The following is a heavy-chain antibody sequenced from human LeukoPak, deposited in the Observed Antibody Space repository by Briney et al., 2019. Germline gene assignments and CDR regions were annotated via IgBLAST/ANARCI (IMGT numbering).Heavy chain of an antibody. CDR3: ARGSLYCSSTSCFSYYFDY. Sequence: GGSLRLSCAASGFTFSSYAMHWVRQAPGKGLEWVAVISYDGSNKYYADSVKGRFTISRDNSKNTLYLQMNSLRAEDTAVYYCARGSLYCSSTSCFSYYFDYWSQGTLVTVSS. CDR2: ISYDGSNK. J-gene: IGHJ4*02. D-gene: IGHD2-2*01. V-gene: IGHV3-30-3*01. CDR1: GFTFSSYA.